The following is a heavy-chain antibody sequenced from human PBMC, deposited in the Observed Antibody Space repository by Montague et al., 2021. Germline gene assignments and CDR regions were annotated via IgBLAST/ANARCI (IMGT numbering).Heavy chain of an antibody. CDR1: GGSISSSPFY. J-gene: IGHJ4*02. Sequence: SETLSLTCTVSGGSISSSPFYWGWIRQSPGKGLEWIGSNYYRGNTYYNPSLKSRVSLSIDTSKNQFSLKVNSVTAADTAVYYCARAGPRTYGGDSLDYWGQGALVTVSS. CDR2: NYYRGNT. V-gene: IGHV4-39*01. D-gene: IGHD3-10*01. CDR3: ARAGPRTYGGDSLDY.